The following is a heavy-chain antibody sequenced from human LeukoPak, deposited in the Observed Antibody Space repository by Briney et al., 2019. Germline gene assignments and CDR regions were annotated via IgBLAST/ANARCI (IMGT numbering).Heavy chain of an antibody. CDR3: ARDPPHSSGPNSPCFEY. CDR1: GYSFSTYG. V-gene: IGHV1-18*01. Sequence: ASVKVSCKASGYSFSTYGISWVRQAPGQGLEWMGWISPHNDNTEYAQKFQGRLTMTTDTSTTTAYMELRSLRSDDTALYYCARDPPHSSGPNSPCFEYWGQGTLVTVSS. J-gene: IGHJ4*02. D-gene: IGHD6-19*01. CDR2: ISPHNDNT.